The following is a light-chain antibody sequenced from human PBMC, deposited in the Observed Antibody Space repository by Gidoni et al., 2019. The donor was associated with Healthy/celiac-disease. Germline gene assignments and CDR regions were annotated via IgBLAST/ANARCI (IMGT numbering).Light chain of an antibody. Sequence: EICLTQSPATLSLSPGERATLSCRASQSVSRYLAWYQQKPGQAPRLLIYDASNRATGIPARFSGSGFGTDFTLTISSLEPEDFAVYYCQQRSNWYTFGQGTKLEIK. V-gene: IGKV3-11*01. J-gene: IGKJ2*01. CDR2: DAS. CDR3: QQRSNWYT. CDR1: QSVSRY.